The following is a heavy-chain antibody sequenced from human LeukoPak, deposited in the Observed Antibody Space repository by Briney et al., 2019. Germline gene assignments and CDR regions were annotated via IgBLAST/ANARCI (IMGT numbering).Heavy chain of an antibody. V-gene: IGHV3-23*01. CDR2: ISGSGGST. J-gene: IGHJ4*02. D-gene: IGHD3-16*02. CDR3: AKVGYDYVWGSYRPIDY. CDR1: GFTFSRYA. Sequence: GGSLRLSCVASGFTFSRYAMNWVRQAPGKGLEWVSAISGSGGSTYYADSVKGRFTISRDNSKNTLYLQMNSLRAEDTAVYYCAKVGYDYVWGSYRPIDYWGQGTLVTVSS.